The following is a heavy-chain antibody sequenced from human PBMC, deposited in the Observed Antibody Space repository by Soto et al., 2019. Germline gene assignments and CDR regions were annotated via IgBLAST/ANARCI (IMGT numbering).Heavy chain of an antibody. D-gene: IGHD6-19*01. V-gene: IGHV3-48*02. CDR3: ANQKIRFSVAGTLYGLGV. CDR2: ISSTSGTI. Sequence: GSLRLSCEASGFVFSTYSMNWVGQSPGKGLEWISYISSTSGTIYYADSVKGRFTIFRDNAKNSLFLQMNGLRDDDTAVYYCANQKIRFSVAGTLYGLGVWGQGTTVTVSS. J-gene: IGHJ6*02. CDR1: GFVFSTYS.